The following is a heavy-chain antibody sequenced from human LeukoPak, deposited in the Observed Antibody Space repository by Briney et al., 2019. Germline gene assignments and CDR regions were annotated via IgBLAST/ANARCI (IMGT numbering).Heavy chain of an antibody. Sequence: PSETLSLTCAVYGGSFSAYYWSWIRQPPGKGLEWIGEINHSGSTDYTPSLKSRVTISLDTSKNQFSLNLTSVTAADTAVYYCATIPLRGVPRLDPWGQGTLVTVSS. J-gene: IGHJ5*02. CDR3: ATIPLRGVPRLDP. CDR2: INHSGST. CDR1: GGSFSAYY. V-gene: IGHV4-34*01. D-gene: IGHD3-10*01.